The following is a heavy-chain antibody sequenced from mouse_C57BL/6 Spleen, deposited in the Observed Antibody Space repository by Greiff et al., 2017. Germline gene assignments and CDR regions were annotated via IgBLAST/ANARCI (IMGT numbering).Heavy chain of an antibody. CDR1: GYTFTDYY. Sequence: VQLQQSGPELVKPGASVKISCKASGYTFTDYYMNWVKQSHGKSLEWIGDINPNNGGTSYNQKFKGKATLTVDKSSSTAYMELLSLTSEDSAVYYCARDYSAYWGQGTTLTVSS. V-gene: IGHV1-26*01. J-gene: IGHJ2*01. CDR2: INPNNGGT. CDR3: ARDYSAY. D-gene: IGHD1-1*01.